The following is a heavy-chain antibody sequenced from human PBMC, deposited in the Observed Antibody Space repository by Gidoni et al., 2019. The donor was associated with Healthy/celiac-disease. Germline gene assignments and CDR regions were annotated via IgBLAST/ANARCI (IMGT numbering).Heavy chain of an antibody. V-gene: IGHV4-59*01. CDR3: ARARVVGATTSWYFDL. J-gene: IGHJ2*01. CDR2: IYYSGST. CDR1: GGSISSYY. Sequence: QVQLQESGPGLVKPSETLSLTCTVSGGSISSYYWSWIRQPPGKGLEWIVYIYYSGSTNYTPSLKSRVTISVDTSKNQFSLKLSSVTAADTAVYYCARARVVGATTSWYFDLWGRGTLVTVSS. D-gene: IGHD1-26*01.